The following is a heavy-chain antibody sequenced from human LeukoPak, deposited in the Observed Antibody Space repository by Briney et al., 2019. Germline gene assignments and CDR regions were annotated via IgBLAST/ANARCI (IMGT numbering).Heavy chain of an antibody. CDR1: GFPFSTYP. J-gene: IGHJ4*02. CDR3: GRVGAYYGSGSYSDY. Sequence: GKSLRLSCAASGFPFSTYPMHWVRQAPGKGLEWVAVISYDGTNKYYADSVKGRFTISRDNAKKSLYLQMNSLRAEDTAVYYCGRVGAYYGSGSYSDYWGQGTLVTVSS. CDR2: ISYDGTNK. D-gene: IGHD3-10*01. V-gene: IGHV3-30-3*01.